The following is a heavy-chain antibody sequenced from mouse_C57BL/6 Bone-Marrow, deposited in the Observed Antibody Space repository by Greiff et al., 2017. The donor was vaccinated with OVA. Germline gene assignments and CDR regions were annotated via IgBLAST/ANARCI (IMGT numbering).Heavy chain of an antibody. CDR3: ARYWPINGSSSYYFDY. Sequence: VQLKQSVAELVRPGASVKLSCTASGFNIKNTYMHWVKQRPEQGLEWIGRIDPANGNTKYAPKFQGKATITADTSSNTAYLQLSSLTSEDSAVYFCARYWPINGSSSYYFDYWGQGTTLTVSS. CDR1: GFNIKNTY. V-gene: IGHV14-3*01. D-gene: IGHD1-1*01. J-gene: IGHJ2*01. CDR2: IDPANGNT.